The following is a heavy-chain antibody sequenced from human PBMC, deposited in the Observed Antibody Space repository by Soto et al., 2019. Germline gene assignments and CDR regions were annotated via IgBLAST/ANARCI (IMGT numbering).Heavy chain of an antibody. CDR1: GVTFSSYW. Sequence: PAGSLGDYCAASGVTFSSYWMSWVRQVPGKGLEWVANIKQYGSITSYADSVKGQFTIYRDNAKNTLYLQMNSLREEDTAVYYCARGSSSRNVSFDYWGQGILVTVAS. J-gene: IGHJ4*02. CDR2: IKQYGSIT. D-gene: IGHD6-13*01. V-gene: IGHV3-7*01. CDR3: ARGSSSRNVSFDY.